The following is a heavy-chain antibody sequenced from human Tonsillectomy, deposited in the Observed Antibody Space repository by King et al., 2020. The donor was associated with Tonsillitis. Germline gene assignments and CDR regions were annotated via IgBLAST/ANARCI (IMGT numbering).Heavy chain of an antibody. D-gene: IGHD2-15*01. J-gene: IGHJ4*02. CDR2: IYPGASDT. CDR3: AGHQAPQFLPYSYFDF. Sequence: QLVQSGAEVKKPGESLKISCKGSGYSFTSYWIGWVRQMPGKGLEWMGIIYPGASDTRYSPSFQGQVTISADKSISTAYLQWSSLKASDSAMYYCAGHQAPQFLPYSYFDFWGQGTLVTVSS. CDR1: GYSFTSYW. V-gene: IGHV5-51*01.